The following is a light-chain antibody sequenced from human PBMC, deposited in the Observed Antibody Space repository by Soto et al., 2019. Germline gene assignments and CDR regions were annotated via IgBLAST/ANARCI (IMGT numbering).Light chain of an antibody. V-gene: IGKV1-5*01. CDR1: QSISSW. Sequence: DIQMTQSPSTLSATAGDRVTITCRASQSISSWLAWYQHKPGKAPKLLIYDTSTRATGVPTRFSGSRSGAEFTLTINSLQSEDFAVYYCQPYNNWPLTFGGGTKVEIK. CDR2: DTS. CDR3: QPYNNWPLT. J-gene: IGKJ4*01.